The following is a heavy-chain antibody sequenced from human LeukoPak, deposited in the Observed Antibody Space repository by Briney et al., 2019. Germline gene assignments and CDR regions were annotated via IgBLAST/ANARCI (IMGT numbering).Heavy chain of an antibody. V-gene: IGHV3-23*01. CDR3: AKEPTPGGAFYFDY. CDR2: ISGSGGST. D-gene: IGHD3-10*01. Sequence: GGSLRLSCAASGFTFSNYAMSWVRQAPGRGLEWVSTISGSGGSTYFADSVKGRFTISRDNSKNTLYLQMNSLRAEETAVYYCAKEPTPGGAFYFDYWGQGTLVTVSS. J-gene: IGHJ4*02. CDR1: GFTFSNYA.